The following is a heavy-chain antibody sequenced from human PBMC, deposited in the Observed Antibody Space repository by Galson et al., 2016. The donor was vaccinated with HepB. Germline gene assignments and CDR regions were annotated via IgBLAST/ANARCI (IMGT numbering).Heavy chain of an antibody. CDR3: ATHTDFEWGGFFDY. J-gene: IGHJ4*02. CDR2: FDPEEGET. Sequence: SVKVSCKVSGSTLSDSSIHWVRQAPGKGFEWMGGFDPEEGETIYAQNFQGRVTMTEDTSTDIAYMELSGLKSEDSAIYYCATHTDFEWGGFFDYWGQATLVSVAS. D-gene: IGHD3-3*01. CDR1: GSTLSDSS. V-gene: IGHV1-24*01.